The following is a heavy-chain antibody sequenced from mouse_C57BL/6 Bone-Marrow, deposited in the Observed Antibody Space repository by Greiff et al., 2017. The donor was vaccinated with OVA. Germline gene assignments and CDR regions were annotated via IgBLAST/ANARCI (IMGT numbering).Heavy chain of an antibody. Sequence: DVKLVESGPGLAKPSQTLSLTCSVTGYSITSDYWNWIRKFPGNKLEYMGYISYSGSTYYNPSLKSRISITRDTSKNQYYLQLNSVTTEDTATYYCARSLYGSSYDYAMDYWGQGTSVTVSS. J-gene: IGHJ4*01. D-gene: IGHD1-1*01. CDR2: ISYSGST. V-gene: IGHV3-8*01. CDR1: GYSITSDY. CDR3: ARSLYGSSYDYAMDY.